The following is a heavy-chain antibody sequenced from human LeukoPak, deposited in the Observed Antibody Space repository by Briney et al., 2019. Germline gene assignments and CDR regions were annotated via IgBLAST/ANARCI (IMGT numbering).Heavy chain of an antibody. V-gene: IGHV4-59*01. CDR3: ARDATSPLKYYDFWSGYYTGAFDI. CDR2: IYYSGST. Sequence: SETLSLTCTVSGGSISSYYWSWIRQPPGKGLEWIGYIYYSGSTNYNPSLKSRVTISVDTSKNLFSLKLSSVTAADTAVYYCARDATSPLKYYDFWSGYYTGAFDIWGQGTMVTVSS. D-gene: IGHD3-3*01. CDR1: GGSISSYY. J-gene: IGHJ3*02.